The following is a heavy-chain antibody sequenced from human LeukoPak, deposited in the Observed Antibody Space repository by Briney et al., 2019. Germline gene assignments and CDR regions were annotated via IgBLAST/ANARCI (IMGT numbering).Heavy chain of an antibody. D-gene: IGHD6-19*01. Sequence: GGSLRLSCAASGFTFSSYDMLWVRQATGKGLEWVSAINTAGDTFYSGSVRGRFTISRENAKNSSYLRMNSLRAGDTAVYYCTRAPLGSGWLVDNWGQGTLVTVSS. J-gene: IGHJ4*02. CDR1: GFTFSSYD. CDR3: TRAPLGSGWLVDN. V-gene: IGHV3-13*04. CDR2: INTAGDT.